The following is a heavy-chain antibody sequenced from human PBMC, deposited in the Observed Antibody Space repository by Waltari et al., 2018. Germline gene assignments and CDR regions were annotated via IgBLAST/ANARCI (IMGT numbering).Heavy chain of an antibody. J-gene: IGHJ4*02. V-gene: IGHV4-39*07. Sequence: QLQLQESGPGLVKPSETLSLTCTVSGGSISSSSYYWGWIRQPPGKGLEWIGSIYYSGSASYNPSLKSRVTISVDTSKNQFSLKLSSVTAADTAVYYCARGSVYDYWGQGTLVTVSS. CDR1: GGSISSSSYY. CDR3: ARGSVYDY. CDR2: IYYSGSA.